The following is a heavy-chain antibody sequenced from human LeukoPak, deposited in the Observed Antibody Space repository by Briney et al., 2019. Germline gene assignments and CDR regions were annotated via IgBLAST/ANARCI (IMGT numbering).Heavy chain of an antibody. V-gene: IGHV3-23*01. D-gene: IGHD6-6*01. CDR2: ISGSGDST. J-gene: IGHJ6*03. CDR3: AKEPRYSSSNYYSYYIDV. Sequence: GGSLRLSCAASGFTFSGYAMTWVRQAPGKGLGWVSGISGSGDSTYSADSVKGRFSISRDNFKKTLYLQMNSLRAEDTAVYYCAKEPRYSSSNYYSYYIDVWGKGTTVTVSS. CDR1: GFTFSGYA.